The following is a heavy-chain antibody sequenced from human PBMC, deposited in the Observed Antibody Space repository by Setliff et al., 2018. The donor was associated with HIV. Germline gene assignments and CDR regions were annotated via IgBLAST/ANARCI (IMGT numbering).Heavy chain of an antibody. V-gene: IGHV1-2*02. CDR2: IDPNSGDT. CDR1: GYTFTGYY. D-gene: IGHD2-15*01. J-gene: IGHJ6*03. Sequence: ASVKVSCKASGYTFTGYYLHWVRQAPGQGLEWMGWIDPNSGDTNYEQKFQGRVSMTRDTSISTVYLELSGLTSDDTAIYYCARDRAYCSSGSCYRPLVYYFYYMDVWGTGTTVTVSS. CDR3: ARDRAYCSSGSCYRPLVYYFYYMDV.